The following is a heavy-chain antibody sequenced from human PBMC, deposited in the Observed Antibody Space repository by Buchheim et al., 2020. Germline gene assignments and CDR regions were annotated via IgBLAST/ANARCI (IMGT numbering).Heavy chain of an antibody. CDR3: ARDLGYCSGGSCLAHFQH. J-gene: IGHJ1*01. Sequence: QLQLQESGPGLVKPSETLSLTCTVSGGSISSHYWSWIRQPPGKGLEWIGSIYYSGSTYYNPSLKSRVTISVDSSKNQFSLKLSSVTAADTAVYYCARDLGYCSGGSCLAHFQHWGQGTL. V-gene: IGHV4-59*04. CDR2: IYYSGST. D-gene: IGHD2-15*01. CDR1: GGSISSHY.